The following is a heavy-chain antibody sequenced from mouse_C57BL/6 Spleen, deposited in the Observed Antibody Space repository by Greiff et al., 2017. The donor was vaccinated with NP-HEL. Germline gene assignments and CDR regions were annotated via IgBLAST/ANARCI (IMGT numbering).Heavy chain of an antibody. J-gene: IGHJ4*01. CDR3: AKGAYYAMDY. CDR2: ISAGGSYT. V-gene: IGHV5-4*03. CDR1: GFTFSSYA. Sequence: EVKLMESGGGLVKPGGSLKLSCAASGFTFSSYAMSWVRQTPEKRLEWVATISAGGSYTYYPDNVKGRFTISRDNAKNNLYLQMSHLKSEDTAMDYCAKGAYYAMDYWGQGTSVTVSS.